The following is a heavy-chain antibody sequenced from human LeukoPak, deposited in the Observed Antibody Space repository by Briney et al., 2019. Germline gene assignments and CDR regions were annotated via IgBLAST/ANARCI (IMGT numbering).Heavy chain of an antibody. CDR1: GVSFSGYY. CDR2: INHSGST. Sequence: PSETLSLTCAVYGVSFSGYYWSWIRQPPGKGLEWIGEINHSGSTNYNPSLKSRVTISVDTSKNLFSLKLSSVTAADTAVYYCARRDYGAAFDIWGQGTMVTVSS. CDR3: ARRDYGAAFDI. V-gene: IGHV4-34*01. J-gene: IGHJ3*02. D-gene: IGHD4-17*01.